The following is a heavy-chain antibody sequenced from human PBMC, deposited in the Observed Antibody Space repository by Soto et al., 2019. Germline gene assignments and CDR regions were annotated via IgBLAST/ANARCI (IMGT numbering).Heavy chain of an antibody. CDR1: GGTFSSYA. CDR2: IIPIFGTA. D-gene: IGHD6-19*01. Sequence: ASVKVSCKASGGTFSSYAISWVRQAPGQGLEWMGGIIPIFGTANYAQKFQGRVTITADESTSTAYMELSSLRSEDTAVYYCARAKVAYSSGRYYYYGMDVWGQGTTVTVS. J-gene: IGHJ6*02. V-gene: IGHV1-69*13. CDR3: ARAKVAYSSGRYYYYGMDV.